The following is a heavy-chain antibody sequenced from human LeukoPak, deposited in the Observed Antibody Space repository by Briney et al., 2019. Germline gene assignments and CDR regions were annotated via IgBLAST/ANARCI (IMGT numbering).Heavy chain of an antibody. V-gene: IGHV3-30*18. J-gene: IGHJ4*02. Sequence: GGSLRLSCAASGFTFSSYGMHWVRQAPGKGLEWVAVISYDGSNKYYADSVKGRFTISRDNSKNTLYLQMNSLRAEDTAVYYCANSEWQWLVPGIYWGQGTLVTVSS. D-gene: IGHD6-19*01. CDR1: GFTFSSYG. CDR3: ANSEWQWLVPGIY. CDR2: ISYDGSNK.